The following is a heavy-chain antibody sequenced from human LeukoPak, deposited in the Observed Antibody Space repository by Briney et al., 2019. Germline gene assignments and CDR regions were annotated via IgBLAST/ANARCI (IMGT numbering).Heavy chain of an antibody. CDR1: GVSFSDYY. D-gene: IGHD5-18*01. Sequence: SETLSLTCTVYGVSFSDYYWGWIRQPPGKGLEWIGEIHPGGSTNYSPSLKSRVTISLDASKNQFSLKLSSVAAADTAVYFCARVGYSYVINDWSRTGLGAYPTKYYYHMDVWDKGTTVTVSS. CDR2: IHPGGST. CDR3: ARVGYSYVINDWSRTGLGAYPTKYYYHMDV. J-gene: IGHJ6*03. V-gene: IGHV4-34*01.